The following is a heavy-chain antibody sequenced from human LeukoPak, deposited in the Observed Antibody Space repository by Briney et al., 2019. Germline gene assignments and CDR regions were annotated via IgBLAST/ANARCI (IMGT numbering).Heavy chain of an antibody. Sequence: GASVKVSCKASGDTFSSYAISWLRQAPGQGLEWMGGIIPILGTTNYAQKLQGRVTISPDESTSTLYMELRSLISEDTAMYYCARDDYYDSSAYRENPFDVWGQGTMVTVSS. J-gene: IGHJ3*01. CDR3: ARDDYYDSSAYRENPFDV. CDR2: IIPILGTT. V-gene: IGHV1-69*13. CDR1: GDTFSSYA. D-gene: IGHD3-22*01.